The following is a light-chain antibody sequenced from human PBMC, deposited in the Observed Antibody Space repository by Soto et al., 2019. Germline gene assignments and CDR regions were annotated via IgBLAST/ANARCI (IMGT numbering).Light chain of an antibody. CDR3: QQYGSSLIT. CDR2: GAS. CDR1: ESVSNMY. Sequence: VLTQSPGTLSLSPGEGGTLSCRASESVSNMYLAWYQQKPGQAPRLLIYGASSRATGIPDRFSGSGSGTDFTLTISRLEPEDFAVYYCQQYGSSLITFGQGTRLEIK. V-gene: IGKV3-20*01. J-gene: IGKJ5*01.